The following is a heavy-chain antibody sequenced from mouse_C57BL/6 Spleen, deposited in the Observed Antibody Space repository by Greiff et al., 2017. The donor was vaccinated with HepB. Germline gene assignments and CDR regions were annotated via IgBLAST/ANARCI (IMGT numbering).Heavy chain of an antibody. CDR1: GYAFSSSW. D-gene: IGHD1-1*01. CDR3: AGVDYYGSDYVQAVDY. CDR2: IYPGDGDT. V-gene: IGHV1-82*01. J-gene: IGHJ4*01. Sequence: VQLQQSGPELVKPGASVKISCKASGYAFSSSWMNWVKQRPGKGLEWIGRIYPGDGDTNYNGKFKGKATLTADKSSSTAYMQLSSLTSEDSAVYFCAGVDYYGSDYVQAVDYWGQGTSVTDS.